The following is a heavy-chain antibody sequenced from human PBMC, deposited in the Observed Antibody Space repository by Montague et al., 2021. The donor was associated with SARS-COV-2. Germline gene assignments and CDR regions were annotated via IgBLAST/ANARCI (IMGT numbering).Heavy chain of an antibody. Sequence: SETLSLTCTVSGGSINGHYWSWIRQSPGKGLDWIGYIHYTGNTNYNPSLKGRVSISLDTSKSQFSLRLSSVTAADTAVYSCARLRTGSYVFDYWGQGTLVTVSS. CDR1: GGSINGHY. CDR3: ARLRTGSYVFDY. V-gene: IGHV4-59*08. CDR2: IHYTGNT. J-gene: IGHJ4*02. D-gene: IGHD1-26*01.